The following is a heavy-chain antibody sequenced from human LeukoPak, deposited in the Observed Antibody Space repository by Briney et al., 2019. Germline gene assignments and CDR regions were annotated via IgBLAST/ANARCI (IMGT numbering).Heavy chain of an antibody. J-gene: IGHJ4*02. CDR1: GFTLSSYA. CDR3: AKAWYYYDSSGYRYYFDY. D-gene: IGHD3-22*01. V-gene: IGHV3-23*01. CDR2: ISGSGGST. Sequence: PGGSLRLSCAASGFTLSSYAMSWVGQPPGKGLEWVSAISGSGGSTYYADSVKGRFTISRDNTENTLYLQMNSLRAEDTAVYYCAKAWYYYDSSGYRYYFDYGGQGTLVTVSS.